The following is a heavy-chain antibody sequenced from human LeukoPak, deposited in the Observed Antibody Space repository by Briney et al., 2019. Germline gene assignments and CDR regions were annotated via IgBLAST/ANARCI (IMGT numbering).Heavy chain of an antibody. D-gene: IGHD6-19*01. J-gene: IGHJ4*02. Sequence: PGGSLRLPCAASGFTFSSYWMHWVRQAPGKGLVWVSRINTDGSSTSYADSVKGRFTISRDNAKNTLYLQMNSLRAEDTAVYYCAKQDSYSSGPAYWGQGTLVTVSS. CDR1: GFTFSSYW. CDR3: AKQDSYSSGPAY. CDR2: INTDGSST. V-gene: IGHV3-74*01.